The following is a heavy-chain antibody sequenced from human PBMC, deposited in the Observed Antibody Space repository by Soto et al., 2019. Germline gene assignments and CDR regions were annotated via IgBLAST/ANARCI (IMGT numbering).Heavy chain of an antibody. CDR1: GYTFTNYG. CDR3: AREGIRPYYYYGMDV. Sequence: QVQLVQSGAEVKKPGASVKVSSKASGYTFTNYGISWVRQAPGQGLEWMGWISGYNGDTDYAQKVQGRVTMTTHTSTSTVYMELRSLSSDDTAVYYCAREGIRPYYYYGMDVWGQGTTVTVSS. D-gene: IGHD3-10*01. J-gene: IGHJ6*02. CDR2: ISGYNGDT. V-gene: IGHV1-18*01.